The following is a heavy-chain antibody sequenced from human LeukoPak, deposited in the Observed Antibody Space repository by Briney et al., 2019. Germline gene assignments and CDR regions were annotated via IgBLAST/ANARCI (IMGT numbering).Heavy chain of an antibody. CDR2: IYYSGST. J-gene: IGHJ4*02. CDR1: GGSISSYY. V-gene: IGHV4-59*01. D-gene: IGHD3-22*01. Sequence: SETLSLTCTVSGGSISSYYWSWIRQPPGKGLEWIGYIYYSGSTNYNPSLKSRVTISVDTSKNQFSLKLSSVTAADTAVYYCGRLPRVSGGCYQGWYFDSWGKETLVTVSS. CDR3: GRLPRVSGGCYQGWYFDS.